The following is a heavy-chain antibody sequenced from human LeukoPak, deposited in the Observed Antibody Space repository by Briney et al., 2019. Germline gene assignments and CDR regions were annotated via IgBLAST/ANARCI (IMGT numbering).Heavy chain of an antibody. CDR1: GYSFTTYW. D-gene: IGHD2-15*01. Sequence: GESLKISCEASGYSFTTYWIGWVRRMPGKGLEWMGIIYPGDSDTRYSPSFQGQVTMSADKSINTAYLQWNSLRASDTAMYYCARRSGGLDYWGQGTLVTVSS. V-gene: IGHV5-51*01. CDR3: ARRSGGLDY. J-gene: IGHJ4*02. CDR2: IYPGDSDT.